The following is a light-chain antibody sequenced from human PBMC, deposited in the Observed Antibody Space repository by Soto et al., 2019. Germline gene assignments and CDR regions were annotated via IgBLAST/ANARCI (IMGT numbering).Light chain of an antibody. CDR1: QSISNW. CDR3: QHGRT. V-gene: IGKV1-5*03. Sequence: DIQMTQSPSTLSASVGDRVTITCRASQSISNWLAWYQQKPGKAPNLLIYKASSLESGVPSRFSGSGSGTEFTLTISSLQPDDFATYYCQHGRTFGQGTKVEIK. J-gene: IGKJ1*01. CDR2: KAS.